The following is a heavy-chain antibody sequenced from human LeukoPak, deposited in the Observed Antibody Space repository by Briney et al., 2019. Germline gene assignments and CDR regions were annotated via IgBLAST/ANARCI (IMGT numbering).Heavy chain of an antibody. D-gene: IGHD6-6*01. CDR2: IVVGSGNT. CDR1: GFTFPSSG. V-gene: IGHV1-58*01. CDR3: AAVGWEYSSSPLPMDV. J-gene: IGHJ6*02. Sequence: SVKVSCKASGFTFPSSGVQWVRQARGQRLEWLGWIVVGSGNTNYAQKFQERVTITRDMSTSTAYMELSSLRSEDTAVYYCAAVGWEYSSSPLPMDVWGQGTTVTVSS.